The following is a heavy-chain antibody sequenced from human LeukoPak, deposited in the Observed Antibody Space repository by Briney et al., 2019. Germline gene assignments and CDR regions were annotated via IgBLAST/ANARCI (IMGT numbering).Heavy chain of an antibody. CDR1: GFTVSSNY. CDR3: ARRFAARLAFVDV. Sequence: GGSLRLSCAASGFTVSSNYMSWVRQAPGKGLEWVSIIYSGGSTFYADSVKGRFTISRDNSKNTLYLQMGSLTAEDMAVYYCARRFAARLAFVDVWGKGTTVTISS. J-gene: IGHJ6*04. CDR2: IYSGGST. V-gene: IGHV3-53*05. D-gene: IGHD3-3*02.